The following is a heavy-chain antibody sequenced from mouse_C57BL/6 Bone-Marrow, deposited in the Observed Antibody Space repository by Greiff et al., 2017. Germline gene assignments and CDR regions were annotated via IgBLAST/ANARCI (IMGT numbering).Heavy chain of an antibody. CDR1: GFTFSDYG. V-gene: IGHV5-17*01. J-gene: IGHJ2*01. Sequence: EVKLVESGGGLVKPGGSLKLSCAASGFTFSDYGMHWVRQAPEKGLEWVAYISSGSSTIYYADTVKGRFTISRDNAKNPLFLQMTSLRSEDPAMYYCARLAHFDYWGQGTTLTVSS. CDR2: ISSGSSTI. CDR3: ARLAHFDY.